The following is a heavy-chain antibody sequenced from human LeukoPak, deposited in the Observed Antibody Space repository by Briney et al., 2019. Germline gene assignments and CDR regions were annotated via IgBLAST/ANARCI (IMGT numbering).Heavy chain of an antibody. D-gene: IGHD6-19*01. V-gene: IGHV3-48*02. Sequence: PGGSLRLSCATSGFTLSSYNMNWVRQAPGKGLEWVSYISSRGSSIQYADSVKGRFTISRDNAKNSLYLQMYSLRDDDTAVYYCARTYNSGWYFDYWGQGTLVTVSS. J-gene: IGHJ4*02. CDR3: ARTYNSGWYFDY. CDR1: GFTLSSYN. CDR2: ISSRGSSI.